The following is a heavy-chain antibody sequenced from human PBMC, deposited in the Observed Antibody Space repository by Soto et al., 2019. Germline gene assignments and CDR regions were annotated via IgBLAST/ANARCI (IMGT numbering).Heavy chain of an antibody. V-gene: IGHV4-59*01. CDR2: IYYSGST. CDR3: ARGQDYDFWSGPNWFDP. J-gene: IGHJ5*02. D-gene: IGHD3-3*01. CDR1: GGSISSYY. Sequence: SETLSLTCTVSGGSISSYYWSWIRQPPGKGLEWIGYIYYSGSTNYNPSLKSRVTISVDTSKNQFSLKLSSVTAADTAVYYCARGQDYDFWSGPNWFDPWGQGTLVTVSS.